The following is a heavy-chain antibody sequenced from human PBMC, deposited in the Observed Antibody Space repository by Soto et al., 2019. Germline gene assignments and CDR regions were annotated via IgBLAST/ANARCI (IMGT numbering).Heavy chain of an antibody. J-gene: IGHJ6*02. Sequence: SETLSLTCTVSGGSISSSSYYWGWIRQPPGKGLEWIGSIYYSGSTYYNPSLKSRVTISVDTSKNQFSLKLSSVTAADTAVYYCARQMIVVPTGEVDVWGQGTTVTVSS. V-gene: IGHV4-39*01. CDR2: IYYSGST. D-gene: IGHD3-22*01. CDR3: ARQMIVVPTGEVDV. CDR1: GGSISSSSYY.